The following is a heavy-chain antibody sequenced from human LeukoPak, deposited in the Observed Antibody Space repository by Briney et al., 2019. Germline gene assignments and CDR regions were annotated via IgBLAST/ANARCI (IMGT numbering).Heavy chain of an antibody. CDR1: GGSISSSSYY. J-gene: IGHJ4*02. CDR2: IYYSGST. CDR3: ARSLTGYDSSGYYSGLFDY. V-gene: IGHV4-39*01. Sequence: PSETLSLTCTVSGGSISSSSYYWGWIRQPPGKGLEWIGSIYYSGSTYYNPSLKSRVTISVDTSKNQFSLKLSSVTAADTAVYYCARSLTGYDSSGYYSGLFDYWGQGTLVTVSS. D-gene: IGHD3-22*01.